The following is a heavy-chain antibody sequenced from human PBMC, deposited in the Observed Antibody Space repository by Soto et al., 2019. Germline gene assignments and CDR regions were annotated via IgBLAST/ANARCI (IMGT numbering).Heavy chain of an antibody. CDR1: GDTFSGYP. D-gene: IGHD3-10*01. V-gene: IGHV1-69*18. J-gene: IGHJ4*02. CDR3: ARDGGFGELKY. CDR2: IIPVFGTT. Sequence: QVQLVQSGAELKKPGSSVKVSCKASGDTFSGYPLGWVRQAPGEGLEWMGRIIPVFGTTNDAQRLEGRVTFTADESTNTAYMELRGLLAEDTAVYYCARDGGFGELKYWGPGTLVTVSS.